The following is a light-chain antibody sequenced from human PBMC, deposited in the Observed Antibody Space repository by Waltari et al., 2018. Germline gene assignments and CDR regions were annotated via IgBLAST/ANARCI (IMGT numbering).Light chain of an antibody. CDR2: GAS. Sequence: EIVLTQSPGTPSLSPGERGTPSCRASQSVSRFLAWYQQKPGQAPRLLIYGASTRATGIPYRFSGSGSGTDFSLTISRLEPEDFAVYYCQKYDRLPATFGQGTKVEIK. CDR1: QSVSRF. CDR3: QKYDRLPAT. J-gene: IGKJ1*01. V-gene: IGKV3-20*01.